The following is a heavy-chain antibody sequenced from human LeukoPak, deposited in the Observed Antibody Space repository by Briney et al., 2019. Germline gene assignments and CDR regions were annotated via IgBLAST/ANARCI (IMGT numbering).Heavy chain of an antibody. CDR2: ISGSGGST. D-gene: IGHD2-21*02. Sequence: GGSLRLSCAASGFTFSSYAMSWVRQAPGKGLEWVAAISGSGGSTYYADSVKGRLTVSRDNSKNTLYLQMSNLRAEDTAVYYCARISYCGGDCSLGGYWGQGTLVTVSS. V-gene: IGHV3-23*01. J-gene: IGHJ4*02. CDR1: GFTFSSYA. CDR3: ARISYCGGDCSLGGY.